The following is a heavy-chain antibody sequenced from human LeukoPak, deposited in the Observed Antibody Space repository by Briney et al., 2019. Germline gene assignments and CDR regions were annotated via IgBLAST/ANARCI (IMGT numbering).Heavy chain of an antibody. D-gene: IGHD3-3*01. CDR1: GFAFSTYT. CDR2: IRATSSYI. Sequence: PGGSLRLSCAATGFAFSTYTMNWVRQAPGKGLEWVSSIRATSSYIYYADSVKGRFTISRDNAKNSLFLQLNSLRAEDTAVYYCARAHVPITVFGVVHYNDYSGQGTMVTVSS. V-gene: IGHV3-21*01. CDR3: ARAHVPITVFGVVHYNDY. J-gene: IGHJ4*02.